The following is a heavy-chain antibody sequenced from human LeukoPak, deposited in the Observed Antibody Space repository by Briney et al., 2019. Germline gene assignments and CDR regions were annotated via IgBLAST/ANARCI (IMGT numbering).Heavy chain of an antibody. CDR3: AREGTHSDFWSGYYNYYYYMDV. V-gene: IGHV4-59*11. CDR1: GGSISSHY. D-gene: IGHD3-3*01. Sequence: SETLSLTCTVSGGSISSHYWSWIRQPPGKGLEWIGYIYYSGSTNYNPSLKSRVTISVDTSKNQFSLKLSSVTAADTAVYYCAREGTHSDFWSGYYNYYYYMDVWGKGTTVTVSS. CDR2: IYYSGST. J-gene: IGHJ6*03.